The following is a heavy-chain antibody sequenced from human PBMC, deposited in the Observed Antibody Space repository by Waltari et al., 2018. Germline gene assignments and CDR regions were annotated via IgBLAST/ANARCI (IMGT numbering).Heavy chain of an antibody. CDR2: VDPEDGET. CDR1: GYTFTDYY. CDR3: ARDLTETYDSSGYFESRFDP. V-gene: IGHV1-69-2*01. Sequence: EVQLVQSGAEVKKPGATVKISCKASGYTFTDYYMHWVQQAPGKGLEWMGRVDPEDGETIYAEKFQGRVTITADTSTDTAYMELSSLRSEDTAVYYCARDLTETYDSSGYFESRFDPWGQGTLVTVSS. J-gene: IGHJ5*02. D-gene: IGHD3-22*01.